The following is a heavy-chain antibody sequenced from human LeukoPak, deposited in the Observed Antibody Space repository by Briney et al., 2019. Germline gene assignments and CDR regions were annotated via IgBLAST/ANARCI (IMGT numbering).Heavy chain of an antibody. D-gene: IGHD6-13*01. CDR3: ARAPYSSSWYYFDY. J-gene: IGHJ4*02. CDR2: THYSEST. V-gene: IGHV4-59*01. CDR1: GGSISSYY. Sequence: KPSETLSLTCTVSGGSISSYYWSWIRQPPGKGLEWIGYTHYSESTNYNPSLKSRVTISLDTSENQFSLKLSSVTAADTAVYYCARAPYSSSWYYFDYWGQGTLVTVSS.